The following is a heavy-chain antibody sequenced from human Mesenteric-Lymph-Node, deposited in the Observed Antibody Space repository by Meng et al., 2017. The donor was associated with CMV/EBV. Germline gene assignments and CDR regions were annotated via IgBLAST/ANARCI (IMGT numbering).Heavy chain of an antibody. CDR3: AREGAGYYDFWSGYYAWNYYGMDV. D-gene: IGHD3-3*01. J-gene: IGHJ6*02. CDR2: INPNSGGT. V-gene: IGHV1-2*02. Sequence: ASVKVSCKASGYTFTGYYMHWVRQAPGQGLEWMGWINPNSGGTNYAQKFQGRVTITRNTSISTAYMELSSLRSEDTAVYYCAREGAGYYDFWSGYYAWNYYGMDVWGQGTTVTVSS. CDR1: GYTFTGYY.